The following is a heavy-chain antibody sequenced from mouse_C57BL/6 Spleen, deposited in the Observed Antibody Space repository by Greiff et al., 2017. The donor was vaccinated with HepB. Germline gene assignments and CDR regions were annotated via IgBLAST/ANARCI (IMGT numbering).Heavy chain of an antibody. V-gene: IGHV1-42*01. J-gene: IGHJ4*01. Sequence: EVQLQQSGPELVKPGASVKISCKASGYSFTGYYMNWVKQSPEKSLEWIGEINPSTGGTTYNQKFKAKATLTVDKSSRTAYMQLKSLTSEDSAVYYCAREGLSYYAMDYWGQGTSVTVSS. CDR2: INPSTGGT. D-gene: IGHD3-2*02. CDR3: AREGLSYYAMDY. CDR1: GYSFTGYY.